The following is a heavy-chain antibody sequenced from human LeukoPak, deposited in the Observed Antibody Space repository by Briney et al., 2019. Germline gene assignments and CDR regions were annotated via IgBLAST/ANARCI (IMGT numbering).Heavy chain of an antibody. CDR1: GYSISSAYY. J-gene: IGHJ4*02. D-gene: IGHD2-2*01. CDR2: IYHSGNT. Sequence: SETLSLTCAVSGYSISSAYYWGWIRQPPGKGLEWIGRIYHSGNTYYNPSLKSRVTISVDTSKNQFSLKLTSVTAADTAVYYCAREFCSSTSCYPWVNWGQGTLVTVSS. V-gene: IGHV4-38-2*02. CDR3: AREFCSSTSCYPWVN.